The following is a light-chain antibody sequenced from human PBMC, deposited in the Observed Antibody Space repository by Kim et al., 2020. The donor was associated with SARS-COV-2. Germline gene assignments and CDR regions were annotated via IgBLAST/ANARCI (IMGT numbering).Light chain of an antibody. V-gene: IGKV1-8*01. J-gene: IGKJ4*01. CDR2: GAS. CDR3: QHYYNYPLS. Sequence: ASIGDRVTISCRASQDISTYLAWYQQKPATPPKLLISGASTLEAGVPSRFSGSGSGTDFTLTINYLQSEDFATYYCQHYYNYPLSFGGGTKVDIK. CDR1: QDISTY.